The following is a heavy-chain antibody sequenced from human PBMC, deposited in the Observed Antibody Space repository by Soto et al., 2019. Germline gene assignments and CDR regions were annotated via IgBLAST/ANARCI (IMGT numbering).Heavy chain of an antibody. Sequence: EGQLVESGGGLVQPGWSLRLSCAASGFTFSSYWMTWVRQAPGKGLEWVANIKQDGSEKYYVDSVKGRFTIARDNAKNSVYLQMNSLRAEDTAVYYCATHPYSSGWYCWGQGTLVTVSS. CDR3: ATHPYSSGWYC. D-gene: IGHD6-13*01. V-gene: IGHV3-7*02. J-gene: IGHJ4*02. CDR1: GFTFSSYW. CDR2: IKQDGSEK.